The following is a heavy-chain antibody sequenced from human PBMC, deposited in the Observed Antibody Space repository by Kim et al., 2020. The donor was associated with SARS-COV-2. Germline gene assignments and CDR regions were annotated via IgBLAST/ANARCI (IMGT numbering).Heavy chain of an antibody. D-gene: IGHD6-19*01. V-gene: IGHV3-43*01. Sequence: GRSLRLSCAASGFTFDDYSMHWVRQVPGKGLEWVSVITWDGGFKYYADSVKGRFTISRDNSENCLYLDMRSLRTEDTAIYYCAKDPRTSGWYYLDSWGQGTLVTVSS. CDR1: GFTFDDYS. J-gene: IGHJ4*02. CDR2: ITWDGGFK. CDR3: AKDPRTSGWYYLDS.